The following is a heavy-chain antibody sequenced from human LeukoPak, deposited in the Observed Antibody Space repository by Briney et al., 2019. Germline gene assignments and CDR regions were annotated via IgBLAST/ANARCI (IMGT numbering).Heavy chain of an antibody. D-gene: IGHD6-19*01. CDR1: GFTFSSYA. Sequence: GGSLRLSCAASGFTFSSYAMSWFRQAPGKGLEWVSAISGSGGSTYYADSVKGRFTISRDNSKNTLYLQMNSLRAEDTAVYYCAKDPGIAVAGNWFDPWGQGTLVTVSS. CDR3: AKDPGIAVAGNWFDP. V-gene: IGHV3-23*01. J-gene: IGHJ5*02. CDR2: ISGSGGST.